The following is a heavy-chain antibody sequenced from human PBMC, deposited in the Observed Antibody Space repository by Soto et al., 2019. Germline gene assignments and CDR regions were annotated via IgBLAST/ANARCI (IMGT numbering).Heavy chain of an antibody. D-gene: IGHD1-26*01. Sequence: QVQLVESGGGVVQPGRSLRVSCAASGFIFSNYGIHWVRQAPGKGLEWVAVISYDGSDEYYADSVKGRFTMSRDNSKNTLYLQMNSLRAEDTAMYYCANLGSGSYEHWGQGTLVTVSS. V-gene: IGHV3-30*18. CDR3: ANLGSGSYEH. J-gene: IGHJ4*02. CDR1: GFIFSNYG. CDR2: ISYDGSDE.